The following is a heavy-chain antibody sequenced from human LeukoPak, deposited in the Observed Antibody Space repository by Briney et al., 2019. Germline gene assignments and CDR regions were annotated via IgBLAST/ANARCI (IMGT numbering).Heavy chain of an antibody. V-gene: IGHV1-8*03. D-gene: IGHD6-13*01. CDR3: ATSIAAAGVGFDY. CDR1: GYTFTSYD. Sequence: GASVKVSCKASGYTFTSYDINWVRQATGQGLEWMGWMNPNSGNTGYAQKFQGRVTITRNTSISTAYMELSSLRSEDTAVYYCATSIAAAGVGFDYWGQGTLVTVSS. CDR2: MNPNSGNT. J-gene: IGHJ4*02.